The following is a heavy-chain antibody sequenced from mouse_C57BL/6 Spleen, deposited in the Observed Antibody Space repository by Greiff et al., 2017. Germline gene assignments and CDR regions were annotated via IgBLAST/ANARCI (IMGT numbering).Heavy chain of an antibody. D-gene: IGHD1-1*01. J-gene: IGHJ2*01. V-gene: IGHV14-4*01. Sequence: EVQGVESGAELVRPGASVKLSCTASGFNIKDDYMHWVKQRPEQGLEWIGWIDPENGDTEYASKFQGKATITADTSSNTAYLQLSSLTSEDTAVYYCTTITTVVARDYWGQGTTLTVSS. CDR3: TTITTVVARDY. CDR2: IDPENGDT. CDR1: GFNIKDDY.